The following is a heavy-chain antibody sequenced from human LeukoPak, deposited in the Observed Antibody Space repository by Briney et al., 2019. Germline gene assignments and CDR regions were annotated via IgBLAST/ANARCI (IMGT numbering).Heavy chain of an antibody. Sequence: PSETLSLTCTVSGGSISSSSYYWGWIRQPPGKGLEWIGSIYYSGTTYFNPSLKSRVTISVDTSNNQLSLKLNSVTAADTAVYYCTKPSANDAFDIWGQGTMVTVSS. J-gene: IGHJ3*02. CDR1: GGSISSSSYY. CDR3: TKPSANDAFDI. V-gene: IGHV4-39*01. CDR2: IYYSGTT.